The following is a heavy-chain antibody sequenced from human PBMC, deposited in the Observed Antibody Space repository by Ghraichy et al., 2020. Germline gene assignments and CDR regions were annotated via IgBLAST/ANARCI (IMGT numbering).Heavy chain of an antibody. J-gene: IGHJ6*02. V-gene: IGHV1-8*01. Sequence: SVKVSCKASGYTFTSYDINWVRQATGQGLEWMGWMNPNSGNTGYAQKFQGRVTMTRNTSISTAYMELSSLRSEDTAVYYCARGGSWIQLWNYYYGMHVWGQGTTVTVSS. CDR1: GYTFTSYD. CDR3: ARGGSWIQLWNYYYGMHV. D-gene: IGHD5-18*01. CDR2: MNPNSGNT.